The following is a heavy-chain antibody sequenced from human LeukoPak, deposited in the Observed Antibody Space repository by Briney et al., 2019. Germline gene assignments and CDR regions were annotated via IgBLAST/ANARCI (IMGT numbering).Heavy chain of an antibody. CDR1: GFTFSSYS. V-gene: IGHV3-21*01. Sequence: GGCLRLSCAASGFTFSSYSMNWVRQAPGKGLEWVSSISSSSSYIYYADSVKGRFTISRDNAKNSLYLQMNSLRAEDTAVYYCARVLHKRNYDSSVYYGYWGQGTLVTDSS. CDR3: ARVLHKRNYDSSVYYGY. J-gene: IGHJ4*02. CDR2: ISSSSSYI. D-gene: IGHD3-22*01.